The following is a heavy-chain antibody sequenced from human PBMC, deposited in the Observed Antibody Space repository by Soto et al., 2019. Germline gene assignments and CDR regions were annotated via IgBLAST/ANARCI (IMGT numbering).Heavy chain of an antibody. CDR2: IYHSGST. J-gene: IGHJ4*02. V-gene: IGHV4-4*02. CDR3: ARASYDILTGYYLFDY. Sequence: QVQLQESGPGLVKPSGTLSLTCAVSGGSISSSNWWSWVRQPPGKGLEWIGEIYHSGSTNYNPSLTSRVTISADKSKHQFSVKLSSVTAADTAVYYCARASYDILTGYYLFDYWGQGTLVTVSS. D-gene: IGHD3-9*01. CDR1: GGSISSSNW.